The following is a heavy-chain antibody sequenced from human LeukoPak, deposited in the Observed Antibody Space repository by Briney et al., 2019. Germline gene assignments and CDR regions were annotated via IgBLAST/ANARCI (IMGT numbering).Heavy chain of an antibody. CDR2: INPNSSGT. Sequence: GASVKVSCKASGYTFTGYYMHWVRQAPGQGLEWMGWINPNSSGTNYAQKFQGRVTMTRDTSISTAYMELSRLRSDDTAVYYCARDLYSSSWSYFDYWGQGTLVTVSS. CDR1: GYTFTGYY. CDR3: ARDLYSSSWSYFDY. J-gene: IGHJ4*02. V-gene: IGHV1-2*02. D-gene: IGHD6-13*01.